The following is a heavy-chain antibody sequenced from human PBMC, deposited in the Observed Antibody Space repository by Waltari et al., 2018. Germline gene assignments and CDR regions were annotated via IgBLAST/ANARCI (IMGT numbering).Heavy chain of an antibody. CDR1: GGSFSRRSYY. CDR2: FYYSGST. CDR3: ARHWKKSGYRFDP. V-gene: IGHV4-39*01. J-gene: IGHJ5*02. Sequence: QLLLQESGPGLVKPSETLSPTCTVLGGSFSRRSYYWGWIRQSPGKGLEWLGGFYYSGSTYYNPTLKSRVTISGDTSKNQFSLKLSSVTAADTAVYYCARHWKKSGYRFDPWGQGTLVTVSS. D-gene: IGHD5-12*01.